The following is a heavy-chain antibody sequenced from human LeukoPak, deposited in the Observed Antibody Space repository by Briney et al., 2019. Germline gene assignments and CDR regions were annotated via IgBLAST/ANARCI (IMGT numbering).Heavy chain of an antibody. CDR1: GYTFTGYY. Sequence: ASVKVSCKASGYTFTGYYMHWVRQAPGQGLEWMGWISAYNGNTNYAQKLQGRVTMTTDTSTSTAYMELRSLRSDDTAVYYCARGKSSSWPIDYWGQGTLVTVSS. CDR2: ISAYNGNT. V-gene: IGHV1-18*04. J-gene: IGHJ4*02. D-gene: IGHD6-13*01. CDR3: ARGKSSSWPIDY.